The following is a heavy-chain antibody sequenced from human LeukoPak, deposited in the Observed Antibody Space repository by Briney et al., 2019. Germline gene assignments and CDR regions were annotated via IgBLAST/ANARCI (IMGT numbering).Heavy chain of an antibody. J-gene: IGHJ4*02. D-gene: IGHD2-15*01. CDR3: ARDCIGCHGFDY. CDR2: VSAYADNT. V-gene: IGHV1-18*01. Sequence: GSVKVSCKASGYTFTNYGITWVRQAPGQGLEWMGWVSAYADNTNYVQKVQGRVAMTTDTSTSTAYMELRSLRSDDTAVYYCARDCIGCHGFDYWGQGTQVTVSS. CDR1: GYTFTNYG.